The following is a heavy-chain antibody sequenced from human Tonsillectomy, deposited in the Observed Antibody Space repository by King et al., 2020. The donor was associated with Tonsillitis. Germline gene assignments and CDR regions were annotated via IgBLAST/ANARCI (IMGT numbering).Heavy chain of an antibody. CDR3: AHSSSWYSFDY. CDR2: IYYSGST. Sequence: QLQESGPGLVKPSETLSLTCTVSGGSISSSSYYWGWIRQPPGKGLEWIGSIYYSGSTYYNPSLKSRVTISVDTTKNQFSLKLSSVTAAAAAVYYCAHSSSWYSFDYWGQGTLVTVSS. CDR1: GGSISSSSYY. J-gene: IGHJ4*02. D-gene: IGHD6-13*01. V-gene: IGHV4-39*07.